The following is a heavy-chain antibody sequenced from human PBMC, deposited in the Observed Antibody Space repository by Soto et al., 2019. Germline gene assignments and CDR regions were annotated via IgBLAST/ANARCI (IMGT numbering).Heavy chain of an antibody. V-gene: IGHV4-30-2*01. Sequence: SETLSLTCAVSGGSISSGGYSWSWIRQPPGKGLEWIGYIYHSGSTYYNPSLKSRVTISVDRSKNQFSLKLSSVTAADTAVYYCARGTQVYDFWSGYYRDARDGAGEIDYWGQGTLVTVSS. CDR3: ARGTQVYDFWSGYYRDARDGAGEIDY. J-gene: IGHJ4*02. D-gene: IGHD3-3*01. CDR1: GGSISSGGYS. CDR2: IYHSGST.